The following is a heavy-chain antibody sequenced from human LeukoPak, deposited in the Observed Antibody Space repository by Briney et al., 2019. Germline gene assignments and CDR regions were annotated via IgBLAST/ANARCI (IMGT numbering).Heavy chain of an antibody. D-gene: IGHD1-26*01. CDR3: ARSRGSYYNYYYGMDV. V-gene: IGHV3-30*09. J-gene: IGHJ6*02. CDR2: ISYDGGNK. Sequence: GGSLRLSCAASGFTFSSYAMHWVRQAPGKGVEGVAVISYDGGNKYYADSVKGRFAISRDNSKNTLYLQMNSLRAEDTAVYYCARSRGSYYNYYYGMDVWGQGTTVTVSS. CDR1: GFTFSSYA.